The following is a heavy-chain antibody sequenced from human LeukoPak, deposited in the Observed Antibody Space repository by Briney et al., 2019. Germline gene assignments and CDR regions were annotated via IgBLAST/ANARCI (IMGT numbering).Heavy chain of an antibody. CDR2: MNPNRGNT. D-gene: IGHD3-10*01. CDR3: ARGVLWFGEPYYYYMDV. V-gene: IGHV1-8*01. Sequence: SVKVSCKASGYTFTSYHINWVRQATGHGLEWMGWMNPNRGNTGYAQKFQGRVTMTRNTSISTAYMELSSLRSEDTAVYYCARGVLWFGEPYYYYMDVWGKGTTVTISS. CDR1: GYTFTSYH. J-gene: IGHJ6*03.